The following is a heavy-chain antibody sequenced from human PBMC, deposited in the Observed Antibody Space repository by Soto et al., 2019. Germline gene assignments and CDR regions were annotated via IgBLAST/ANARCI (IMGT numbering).Heavy chain of an antibody. CDR2: INPNSGGT. V-gene: IGHV1-2*04. CDR3: ARDVGGEYYYYMDV. J-gene: IGHJ6*03. D-gene: IGHD3-16*01. Sequence: ASVKVSCKASGYTFTGYYMHWVRQAPGQGLEWMGWINPNSGGTNYAQKFQGWVTMTRDTSISTAYMELSRLRSDDTAVYYCARDVGGEYYYYMDVWGKGTTVTVSS. CDR1: GYTFTGYY.